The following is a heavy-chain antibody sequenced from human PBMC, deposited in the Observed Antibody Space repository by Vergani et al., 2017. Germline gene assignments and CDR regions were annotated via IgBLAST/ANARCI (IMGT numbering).Heavy chain of an antibody. Sequence: EVQLVESGGRLVKPGGSLRLSCAASGFTFSSYSMNCVRQAPGKGLEWVSSISSSSSYIYYADSVKGRFTISRDNAKNSLYLQMNSLRAEDTAVYYCARDLGSSWTEYNWFDPWGQGTLVTVSS. CDR2: ISSSSSYI. J-gene: IGHJ5*02. V-gene: IGHV3-21*01. CDR3: ARDLGSSWTEYNWFDP. D-gene: IGHD6-13*01. CDR1: GFTFSSYS.